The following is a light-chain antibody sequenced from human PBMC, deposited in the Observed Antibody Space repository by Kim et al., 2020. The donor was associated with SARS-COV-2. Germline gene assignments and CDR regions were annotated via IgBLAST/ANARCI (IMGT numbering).Light chain of an antibody. CDR2: GAS. CDR1: QDMVND. CDR3: LQHRTYPIT. V-gene: IGKV1-17*01. J-gene: IGKJ5*01. Sequence: VLFGDRVTNTCRASQDMVNDLCWYQQNPGRAPNRLFYGASNLQSGVPSMFSGSGSETEFTLTLNSLQPEDFAIYFCLQHRTYPITFGQGTRLEIK.